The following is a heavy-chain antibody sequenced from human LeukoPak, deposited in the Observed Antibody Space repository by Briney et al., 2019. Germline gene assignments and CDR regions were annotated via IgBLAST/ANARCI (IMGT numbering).Heavy chain of an antibody. D-gene: IGHD2-2*02. Sequence: PSETLSLTCTVSGGSLSSYYWSSSRQPPGNGLGWSGYIYYSGSTNYNPSLKSRVTISVDTSKNQFSLKLSSVTAADTAVYYCARVEYQLLYSFYFDYWGQGTLVTVSS. CDR1: GGSLSSYY. V-gene: IGHV4-59*01. CDR2: IYYSGST. J-gene: IGHJ4*02. CDR3: ARVEYQLLYSFYFDY.